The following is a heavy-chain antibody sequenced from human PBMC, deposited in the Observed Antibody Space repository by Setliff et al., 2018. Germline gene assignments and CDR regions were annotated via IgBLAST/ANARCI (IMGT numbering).Heavy chain of an antibody. D-gene: IGHD3-10*01. CDR3: ARAKGTTMATKYFDY. Sequence: PGGSLRLSCAASGFTLSRYAMHWVRQAPGKGLEWVSFISSSSHIYYADSAEGRFTISRDNAKNSLYLQLNSLRAEDTAVYYCARAKGTTMATKYFDYWGQGTLVTVSS. CDR1: GFTLSRYA. J-gene: IGHJ4*02. V-gene: IGHV3-21*01. CDR2: ISSSSHI.